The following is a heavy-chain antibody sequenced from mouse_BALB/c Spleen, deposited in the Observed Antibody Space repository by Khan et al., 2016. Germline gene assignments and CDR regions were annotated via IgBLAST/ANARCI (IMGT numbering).Heavy chain of an antibody. V-gene: IGHV3-2*02. Sequence: VQLKESGPGLVKPSQSLSLTCTVTGYSITSDYAWNWIRQFPGNKLEWMGYISYSGSTSYNPSLKSRISITRDTSKNQFFLQLNSVTTEDTATYYCARGRGIFDYWGRGTTLTVSS. CDR1: GYSITSDYA. CDR2: ISYSGST. CDR3: ARGRGIFDY. J-gene: IGHJ2*01.